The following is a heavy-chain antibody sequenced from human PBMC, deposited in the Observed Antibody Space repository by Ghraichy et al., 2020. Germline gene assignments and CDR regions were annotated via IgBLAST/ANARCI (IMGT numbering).Heavy chain of an antibody. CDR1: GFTFSTYW. J-gene: IGHJ4*02. CDR2: IKQNASEK. CDR3: ARDDGGALDY. V-gene: IGHV3-7*01. D-gene: IGHD3-16*01. Sequence: GGSLRLSCVASGFTFSTYWVAWVRQAPGKGPQWVSNIKQNASEKYYVDSVKGRFTISRDNAKNSLYLQMNSLRVEDTAVYYCARDDGGALDYWGQGNLVPVSS.